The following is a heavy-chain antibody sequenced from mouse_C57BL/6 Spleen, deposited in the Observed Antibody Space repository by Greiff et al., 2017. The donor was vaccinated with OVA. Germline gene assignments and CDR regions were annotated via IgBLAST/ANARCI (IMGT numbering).Heavy chain of an antibody. CDR3: AKPFGSPAWFAY. Sequence: VQLQQSGPELVKPGASVKMSCKASGYTFTDYNMHWVKQSHGKSLEWIGYINPNNGGTSYNQKFKGKATLTVNKSSSTAYMELLSLTSEASAVYISAKPFGSPAWFAYGVQGTLVTVSA. CDR2: INPNNGGT. J-gene: IGHJ3*01. CDR1: GYTFTDYN. D-gene: IGHD1-1*02. V-gene: IGHV1-22*01.